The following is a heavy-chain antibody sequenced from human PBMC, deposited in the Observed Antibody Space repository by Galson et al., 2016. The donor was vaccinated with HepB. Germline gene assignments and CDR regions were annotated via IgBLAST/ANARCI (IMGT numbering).Heavy chain of an antibody. Sequence: SLRLSCAASGFTFNSYHIHWVRQAPGKGLEWVAAISSDGRSKYYADSVKGRITVSRDIARNTVYLQVDSVRPEDTAMYYCAREGDTSGRAGTFDLWGQGTMVIVSS. D-gene: IGHD6-13*01. CDR3: AREGDTSGRAGTFDL. V-gene: IGHV3-30*03. CDR2: ISSDGRSK. CDR1: GFTFNSYH. J-gene: IGHJ3*01.